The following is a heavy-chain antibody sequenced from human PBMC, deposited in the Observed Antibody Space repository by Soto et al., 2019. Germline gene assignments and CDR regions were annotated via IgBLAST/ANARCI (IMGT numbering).Heavy chain of an antibody. D-gene: IGHD3-10*01. V-gene: IGHV4-61*01. J-gene: IGHJ4*02. CDR1: GGSVSSGSYY. Sequence: SETLSLTCTVSGGSVSSGSYYWSWIRQPPGKGLEWIGYIYYSGSTNYNPSLKSRVTISVDTSKNQFSLKLSSVTAADTAVYYCARSLYYGSGTFKAFDYWGQGTLVTVSS. CDR3: ARSLYYGSGTFKAFDY. CDR2: IYYSGST.